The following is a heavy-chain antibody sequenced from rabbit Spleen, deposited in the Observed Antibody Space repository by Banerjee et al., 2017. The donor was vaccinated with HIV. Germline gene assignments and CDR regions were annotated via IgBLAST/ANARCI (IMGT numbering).Heavy chain of an antibody. J-gene: IGHJ4*01. CDR1: GFSFNSGYD. CDR2: IDHLFGST. CDR3: ARDGAGGSYFAL. D-gene: IGHD8-1*01. Sequence: QSLEESGGGLVKPGASLTLTCKASGFSFNSGYDMCWVRQAPGKGLEWIGYIDHLFGSTYYANSVKGRFTISRDNAQNTVFLQMTSLTAADTATYFCARDGAGGSYFALWGPGTLVTVS. V-gene: IGHV1S40*01.